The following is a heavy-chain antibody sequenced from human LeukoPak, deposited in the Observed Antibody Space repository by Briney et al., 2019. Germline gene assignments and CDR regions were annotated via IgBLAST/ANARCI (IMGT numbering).Heavy chain of an antibody. CDR3: ARELGNYYGSSGYSAF. CDR1: GFTFSTYS. V-gene: IGHV3-21*01. J-gene: IGHJ4*02. Sequence: GSLRLSCAASGFTFSTYSMNWVRQAPGKGLEWVSSISSRSNYIYYADSVKGRFTVSRDNAKNSLYLQMNSLRAEDTAIYYCARELGNYYGSSGYSAFWGQGTPVTVSS. CDR2: ISSRSNYI. D-gene: IGHD3-22*01.